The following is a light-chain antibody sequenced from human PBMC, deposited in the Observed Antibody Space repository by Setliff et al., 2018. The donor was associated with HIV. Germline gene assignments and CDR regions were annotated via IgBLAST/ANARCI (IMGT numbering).Light chain of an antibody. CDR3: SSYAGSNTPYV. J-gene: IGLJ1*01. CDR2: EVN. CDR1: SSDVGGYDY. V-gene: IGLV2-8*01. Sequence: QPALAQPPSASGSPGQSVTISCTGTSSDVGGYDYVSWYQQHPGKAPKLMIHEVNKRPSGVPDRLSGSKSDNTASLTVSGLQAEDEADYYCSSYAGSNTPYVFGTGTKVTVL.